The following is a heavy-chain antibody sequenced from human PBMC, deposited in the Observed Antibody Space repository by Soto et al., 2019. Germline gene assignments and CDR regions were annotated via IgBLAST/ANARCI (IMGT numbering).Heavy chain of an antibody. CDR3: MIPYRKDGADP. J-gene: IGHJ5*02. Sequence: GQSIHLSCRASGYRFTSYWIGLVRQMPGAGLEWMGIINPGDSDTRYSPSFEGQVALSADKSINTAYLQGNSLKAADSARHYGMIPYRKDGADPWGQGTLGTVSS. D-gene: IGHD3-16*01. CDR2: INPGDSDT. CDR1: GYRFTSYW. V-gene: IGHV5-51*01.